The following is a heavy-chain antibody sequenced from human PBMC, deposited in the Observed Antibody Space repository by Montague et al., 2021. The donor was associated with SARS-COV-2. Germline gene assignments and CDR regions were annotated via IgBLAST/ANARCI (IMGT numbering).Heavy chain of an antibody. CDR3: ARVIVVGYYGMDV. J-gene: IGHJ6*02. V-gene: IGHV3-30-3*01. Sequence: SLRLSCAASGFTFSSYAMHWVRQAPGKGLEWVAFISSDRSNKYYADSVKGRFTISRDNSKNTLYLQMNSLRAEDTAVYYCARVIVVGYYGMDVWGQGTTVTVSS. CDR1: GFTFSSYA. D-gene: IGHD3-22*01. CDR2: ISSDRSNK.